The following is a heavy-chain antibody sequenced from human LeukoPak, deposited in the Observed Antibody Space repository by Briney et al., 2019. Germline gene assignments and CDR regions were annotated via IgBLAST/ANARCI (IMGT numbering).Heavy chain of an antibody. Sequence: GGSLRLSCAASGFTFSSYGMHWGRQAPGKGLEWVAVIWYDGSNKYYADSVKGRFTISRDNSKNTLYLQMNSLRAEDTAVYYRAREYYYDSSGVFDYWGQGTLVTVSS. J-gene: IGHJ4*02. V-gene: IGHV3-33*01. CDR1: GFTFSSYG. D-gene: IGHD3-22*01. CDR2: IWYDGSNK. CDR3: AREYYYDSSGVFDY.